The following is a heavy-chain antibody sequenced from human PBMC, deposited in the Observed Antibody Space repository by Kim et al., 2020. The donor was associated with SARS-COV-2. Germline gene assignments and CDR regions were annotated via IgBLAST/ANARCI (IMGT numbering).Heavy chain of an antibody. Sequence: GGSLRLSCEASGFTFSIWSMNWVRQAPGKGLEWVSYMTSDTKTIDYADSVRGRFTISRDNAKKLVFLQMIGLRDEDTAVYYCARSTEGGFDYWGQGNLVT. V-gene: IGHV3-48*02. CDR1: GFTFSIWS. D-gene: IGHD3-16*01. CDR2: MTSDTKTI. J-gene: IGHJ4*01. CDR3: ARSTEGGFDY.